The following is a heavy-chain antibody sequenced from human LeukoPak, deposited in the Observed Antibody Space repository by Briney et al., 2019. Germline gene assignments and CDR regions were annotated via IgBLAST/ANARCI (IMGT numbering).Heavy chain of an antibody. Sequence: GASVKVSCKASGYTFTGYYMHWVRQAPGQGLEWMGWINPNSGGTNYAQKFQGRVTMTRDTSISTAYMELSRLRSDDTAVYYCARDHHPFIAARPENWFDPWGQGTLVTVSS. CDR1: GYTFTGYY. V-gene: IGHV1-2*02. CDR2: INPNSGGT. CDR3: ARDHHPFIAARPENWFDP. J-gene: IGHJ5*02. D-gene: IGHD6-6*01.